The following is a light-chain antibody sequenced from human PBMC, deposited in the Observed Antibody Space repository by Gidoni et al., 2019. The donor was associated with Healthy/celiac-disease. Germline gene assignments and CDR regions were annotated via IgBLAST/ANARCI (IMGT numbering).Light chain of an antibody. J-gene: IGKJ4*01. CDR1: QGVSSY. V-gene: IGKV3D-11*01. CDR2: DAS. Sequence: ELVLTQSPATLSLSPGERATLSCRASQGVSSYLAWYQQKPGQAPRLLIYDASNRATGIPARFSGSGPGTDFTLTISSLEPEDFAVYYCQQRSNCTFGGGTKVEIK. CDR3: QQRSNCT.